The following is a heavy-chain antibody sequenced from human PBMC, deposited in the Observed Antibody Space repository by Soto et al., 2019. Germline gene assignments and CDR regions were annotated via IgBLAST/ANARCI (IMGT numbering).Heavy chain of an antibody. CDR2: LYTRGTT. J-gene: IGHJ5*02. D-gene: IGHD1-26*01. CDR1: GASISNFY. Sequence: SETLSLTCSVSGASISNFYWSWIRQSAGPGLEWIGRLYTRGTTDYNPSLKSRVTVSIDTSKRRVSLSLTSVTAADTDEYYRAQVGTYHFDPWGQGIVVTVSS. V-gene: IGHV4-4*07. CDR3: AQVGTYHFDP.